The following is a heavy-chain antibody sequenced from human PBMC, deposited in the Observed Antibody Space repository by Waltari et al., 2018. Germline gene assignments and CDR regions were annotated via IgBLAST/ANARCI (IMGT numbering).Heavy chain of an antibody. CDR1: GYTLTELS. Sequence: QVQLVQSGAEVKKPGASVKVSCKVSGYTLTELSMHWFRQAPGKGLEWMGGFDPEDVETIYAQKFQGRVTMTEDTSTDTAYMELSSLRSEDTAVYYCATYSVGKAAPGVIYDYWGQGTLVTVSS. CDR3: ATYSVGKAAPGVIYDY. J-gene: IGHJ4*02. D-gene: IGHD6-13*01. CDR2: FDPEDVET. V-gene: IGHV1-24*01.